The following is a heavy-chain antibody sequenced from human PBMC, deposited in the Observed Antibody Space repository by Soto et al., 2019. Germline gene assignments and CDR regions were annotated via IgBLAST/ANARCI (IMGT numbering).Heavy chain of an antibody. CDR3: ARGGLPTIFGVVIPYFDY. D-gene: IGHD3-3*01. Sequence: LRLSCAASGFTFSSDSMNWVRQAPGKGLEWVSSISSSSIYIYYADSVKGRFTISRDNAKNSLYLQMNSLRAEDTAVYYCARGGLPTIFGVVIPYFDYWGQGTLVTVSS. V-gene: IGHV3-21*01. CDR2: ISSSSIYI. J-gene: IGHJ4*02. CDR1: GFTFSSDS.